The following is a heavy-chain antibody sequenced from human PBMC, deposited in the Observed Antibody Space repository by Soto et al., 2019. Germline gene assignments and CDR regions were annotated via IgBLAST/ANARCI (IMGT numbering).Heavy chain of an antibody. CDR1: GGSFNSYT. CDR3: ARGAVAAGGTLGS. V-gene: IGHV1-69*02. Sequence: QVQLVQSGAEVKKPGSSVKVSCKASGGSFNSYTFSWVRQAPGQGPEWMGRIIPVLGVANYAQTFQGRVTSTADKSTSTVYMDLNILRSEDTAVYYCARGAVAAGGTLGSWGQGTLVTVSS. D-gene: IGHD6-13*01. J-gene: IGHJ4*02. CDR2: IIPVLGVA.